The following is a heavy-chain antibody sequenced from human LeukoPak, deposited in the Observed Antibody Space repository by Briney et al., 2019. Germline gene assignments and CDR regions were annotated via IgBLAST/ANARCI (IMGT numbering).Heavy chain of an antibody. CDR1: GFTFSSHS. Sequence: GGSLRLSCAASGFTFSSHSMNWVRQAPGKGLEWVSYISSSSSTIYYADSVKGRFTISRDNAKNSLYLQMNSLRAEDTAVYYCARGSTYYDSSGQVPFDYWGQGTLVTVSS. V-gene: IGHV3-48*01. D-gene: IGHD3-22*01. CDR3: ARGSTYYDSSGQVPFDY. J-gene: IGHJ4*02. CDR2: ISSSSSTI.